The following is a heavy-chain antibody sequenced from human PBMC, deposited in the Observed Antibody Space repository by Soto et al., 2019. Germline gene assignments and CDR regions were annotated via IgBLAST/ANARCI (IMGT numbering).Heavy chain of an antibody. V-gene: IGHV3-21*01. J-gene: IGHJ3*02. CDR1: GFTFSSYS. CDR2: ISSSSSYI. D-gene: IGHD4-17*01. CDR3: ARDLRNDAFDI. Sequence: EVQLVESGGGLVKPGGSLRLSCAASGFTFSSYSMNWVRQAPGKGLEWVSSISSSSSYIYYADSVKGRFTISRDNAKNSLYLQMNSLSAEDTAVYYCARDLRNDAFDIWGQGTMVTVSS.